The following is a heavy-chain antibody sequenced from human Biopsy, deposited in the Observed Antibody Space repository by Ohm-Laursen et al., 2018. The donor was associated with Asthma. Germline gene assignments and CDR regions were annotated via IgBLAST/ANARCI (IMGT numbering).Heavy chain of an antibody. D-gene: IGHD2-2*01. J-gene: IGHJ4*02. CDR1: GGTFNTYV. CDR2: INSVFGTT. V-gene: IGHV1-69*13. CDR3: ARKAGSCISRTCYSLDF. Sequence: GASVKVSCKSLGGTFNTYVIGWARQAPGEGLEWMGGINSVFGTTTYPQKFPDRVTITADDSTSTVYMELSSLRSEDTAVYYCARKAGSCISRTCYSLDFWGQGTLVTVSS.